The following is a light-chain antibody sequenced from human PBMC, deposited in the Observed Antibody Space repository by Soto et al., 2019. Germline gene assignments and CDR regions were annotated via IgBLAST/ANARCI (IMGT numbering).Light chain of an antibody. CDR1: SGDIGAYNY. J-gene: IGLJ1*01. CDR2: EVN. CDR3: SSYTSSSTYV. Sequence: QSALTQSPSASASPGQSVTISCTGSSGDIGAYNYVSWYQQHPGKAPKLIIYEVNKRPSGVPDRFSGSKSGITASLTVSGLQAEDEADYYCSSYTSSSTYVFGTGTKLTVL. V-gene: IGLV2-8*01.